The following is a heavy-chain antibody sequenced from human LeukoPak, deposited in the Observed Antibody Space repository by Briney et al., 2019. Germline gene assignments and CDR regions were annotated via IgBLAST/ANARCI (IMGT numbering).Heavy chain of an antibody. V-gene: IGHV1-18*01. CDR1: GYTFTSYG. D-gene: IGHD6-13*01. CDR3: ARDLYVGSSWDAVYYYYMYV. CDR2: ISAYNGTT. Sequence: GASVTVSCKASGYTFTSYGIGWLRQAPGKGLEWMGWISAYNGTTNYAQKLQGRVTMTTDTSTSTAYMELRSLRTDDTAVYYCARDLYVGSSWDAVYYYYMYVWGKGTTVTVSS. J-gene: IGHJ6*03.